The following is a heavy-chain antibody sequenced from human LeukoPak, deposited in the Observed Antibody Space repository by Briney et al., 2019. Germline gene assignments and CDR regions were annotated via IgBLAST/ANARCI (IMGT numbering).Heavy chain of an antibody. J-gene: IGHJ4*02. CDR3: ARDLNWETY. D-gene: IGHD7-27*01. Sequence: PGGSLRLSCAASGFTFSGSAMHWVRLAPGKGLEWVANIKTDGSQIYYVDSVKGRFTISRDNAKNSLYLQMNSLRAEDTAVYYCARDLNWETYWGQGTLVSVSS. V-gene: IGHV3-7*01. CDR2: IKTDGSQI. CDR1: GFTFSGSA.